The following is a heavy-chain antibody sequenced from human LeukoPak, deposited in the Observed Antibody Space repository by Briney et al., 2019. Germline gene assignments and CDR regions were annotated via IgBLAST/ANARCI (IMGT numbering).Heavy chain of an antibody. CDR3: ARVRQTGMVVVNHFDY. CDR1: GFTFSSYW. Sequence: GGSLRLSCAASGFTFSSYWMHWVRQAPGKGLVWVSRINSDGSSTSYADSVKGRFTISRDNAKNTLYLQMNSLRAEDTAVYYCARVRQTGMVVVNHFDYWGQGTLVTVSS. CDR2: INSDGSST. J-gene: IGHJ4*02. V-gene: IGHV3-74*01. D-gene: IGHD3-22*01.